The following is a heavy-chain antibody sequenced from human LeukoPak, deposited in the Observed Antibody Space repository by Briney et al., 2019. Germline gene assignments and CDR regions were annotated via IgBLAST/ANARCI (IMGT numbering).Heavy chain of an antibody. Sequence: GGSLRLSCAASGFTFSSYGMHWVRQAPGKGLEWVAFIRYDGSNKYYADSVKGRFTISRDNSKNTLYLQMNSLRPEDTAVYYCARDPRPYNWNDVAYQRWFDPWGQGTLVTVSS. CDR3: ARDPRPYNWNDVAYQRWFDP. D-gene: IGHD1-1*01. CDR1: GFTFSSYG. V-gene: IGHV3-30*02. CDR2: IRYDGSNK. J-gene: IGHJ5*02.